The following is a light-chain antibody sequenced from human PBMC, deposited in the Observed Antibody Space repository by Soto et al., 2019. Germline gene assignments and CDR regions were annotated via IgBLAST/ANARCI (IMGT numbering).Light chain of an antibody. CDR1: TGAITIGYY. Sequence: QAVVTQEPSLTVSPGGTVTLTCASNTGAITIGYYPNWFQQKSGQAPRALIYGTSNKHSWTPARFSGSLLGGKAALTLSGVQPDDEAEYYCLRHYGGAWVFGGGTQLTVL. V-gene: IGLV7-43*01. J-gene: IGLJ3*02. CDR3: LRHYGGAWV. CDR2: GTS.